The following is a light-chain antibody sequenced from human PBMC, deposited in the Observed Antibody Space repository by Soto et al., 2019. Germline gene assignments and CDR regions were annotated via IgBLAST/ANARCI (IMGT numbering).Light chain of an antibody. Sequence: DIVMTQSPDSLAVSLGERATFNCKSSQSILDRSKNKYYLAWYQQKSGQPPKLLIYWASLHEPGVPDRFTGSGSGTDFTLTISSLQAEDVAVYYCQQYFTSPWTFGQGTKVEI. CDR3: QQYFTSPWT. CDR1: QSILDRSKNKYY. J-gene: IGKJ1*01. CDR2: WAS. V-gene: IGKV4-1*01.